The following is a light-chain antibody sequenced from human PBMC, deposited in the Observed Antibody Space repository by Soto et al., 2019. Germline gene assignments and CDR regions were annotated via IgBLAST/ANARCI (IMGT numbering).Light chain of an antibody. CDR1: QSVTSNY. J-gene: IGKJ1*01. CDR2: DTS. Sequence: EIVLTQSPGTLSFSPGERATLSCRASQSVTSNYLAWYQQKPGQAPGLLIYDTSTRASGVPDRFSGSGSGTDFTLTISRLEPEDFAVYYCQQYGSSGTFGQGTKVDIK. V-gene: IGKV3-20*01. CDR3: QQYGSSGT.